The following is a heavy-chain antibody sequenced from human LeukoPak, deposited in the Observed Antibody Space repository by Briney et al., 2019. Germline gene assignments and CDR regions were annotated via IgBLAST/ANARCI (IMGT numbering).Heavy chain of an antibody. J-gene: IGHJ4*02. Sequence: HGESLKIPCKGSDYIFTNYWIGWVRQMPGKGLEWMGIIYPGDSDIRYSPSFQGQVTISADNSISTAYLQCSSLKASDTAMDYCARHSSTYGHFDYWGQGTLVTVSS. CDR1: DYIFTNYW. CDR2: IYPGDSDI. D-gene: IGHD5/OR15-5a*01. CDR3: ARHSSTYGHFDY. V-gene: IGHV5-51*01.